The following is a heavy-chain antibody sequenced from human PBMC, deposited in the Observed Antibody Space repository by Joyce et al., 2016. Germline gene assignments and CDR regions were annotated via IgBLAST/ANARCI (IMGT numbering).Heavy chain of an antibody. D-gene: IGHD3-10*01. J-gene: IGHJ4*02. CDR1: GDSFTTGGYA. V-gene: IGHV4-30-2*01. Sequence: QLLLQESGPGLVKTSQTLSLTCAVSGDSFTTGGYAWNWIRQPPGKGLEWIGDIYQSGDTHFTPSLQSRVTISLDRSKSQCSLKLSSGTAADTAVYYCARAPRGPGYFDSWGQGTLVTVSS. CDR2: IYQSGDT. CDR3: ARAPRGPGYFDS.